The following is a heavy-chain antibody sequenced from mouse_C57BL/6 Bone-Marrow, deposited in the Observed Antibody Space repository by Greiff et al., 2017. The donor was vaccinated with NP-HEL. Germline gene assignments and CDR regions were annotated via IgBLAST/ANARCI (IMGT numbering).Heavy chain of an antibody. CDR2: ISNLAYSI. J-gene: IGHJ2*01. V-gene: IGHV5-15*01. CDR3: ARRNKGDYFDY. D-gene: IGHD5-2*01. Sequence: EVKLQESGGGLVQPGGSLKLSCAASGFTFSDYGMAWVRQAPRKGPVWVAFISNLAYSIYYAATVTGRVTISRENAKNTLYLEMSSLRSEDTAMYYCARRNKGDYFDYWGQGTTLTVSS. CDR1: GFTFSDYG.